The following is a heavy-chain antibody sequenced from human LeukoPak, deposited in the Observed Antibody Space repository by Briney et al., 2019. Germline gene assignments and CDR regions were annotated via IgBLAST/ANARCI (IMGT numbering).Heavy chain of an antibody. D-gene: IGHD3-22*01. J-gene: IGHJ4*02. V-gene: IGHV4-59*01. CDR3: ARGKYYYDNGY. CDR1: GGSISSYY. CDR2: IYYSGST. Sequence: SETLSLTCTVSGGSISSYYWSWIRQPPGKGLEWIGYIYYSGSTNCNPSLKSRVTISVDTSKNQFSLKPSSVTAADTAVYYCARGKYYYDNGYWGQGTLVTVSS.